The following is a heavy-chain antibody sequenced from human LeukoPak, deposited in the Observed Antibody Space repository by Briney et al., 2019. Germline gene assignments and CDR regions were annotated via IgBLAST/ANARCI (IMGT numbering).Heavy chain of an antibody. CDR2: MNPNSGNT. D-gene: IGHD6-19*01. CDR3: ARGAAVAGTEFDY. V-gene: IGHV1-8*01. J-gene: IGHJ4*02. Sequence: ASVKVSCKASGYTFTRYDINWVRQATGQGLEWMGWMNPNSGNTGYAQKFQGRVTMTRNTSISTAYMELSSLRSEDTAVYYCARGAAVAGTEFDYWGQGTLVTVSS. CDR1: GYTFTRYD.